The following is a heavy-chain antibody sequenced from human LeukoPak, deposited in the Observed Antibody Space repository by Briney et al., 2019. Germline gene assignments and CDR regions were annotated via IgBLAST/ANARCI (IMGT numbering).Heavy chain of an antibody. D-gene: IGHD2-21*01. CDR1: GGSFSGYY. CDR2: INHSGST. Sequence: PSETLSLTCAVYGGSFSGYYWSWIRQPPGKGLEWIGEINHSGSTNYNPSLKSRVTISVDTSKNQFSLKLSSVTAADTAVYYCARNHAFAGSRLFDYYYGMDVWGQGTTVTVSS. CDR3: ARNHAFAGSRLFDYYYGMDV. V-gene: IGHV4-34*01. J-gene: IGHJ6*02.